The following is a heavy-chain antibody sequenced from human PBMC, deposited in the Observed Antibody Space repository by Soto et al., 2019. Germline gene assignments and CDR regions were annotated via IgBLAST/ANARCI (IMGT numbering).Heavy chain of an antibody. CDR2: MNPNSGNT. Sequence: QVQLVQSGAEVKKPGASVKVSCKASGYTFTTYDINWVRQATGQGLEWMGWMNPNSGNTGYAQKFQGRVTMTRDTSISTAYMEVSSLRSEDTAVYYCASFSGGTYSKGYYYGMDVWGQGTTVIVSS. V-gene: IGHV1-8*01. CDR1: GYTFTTYD. CDR3: ASFSGGTYSKGYYYGMDV. D-gene: IGHD1-26*01. J-gene: IGHJ6*02.